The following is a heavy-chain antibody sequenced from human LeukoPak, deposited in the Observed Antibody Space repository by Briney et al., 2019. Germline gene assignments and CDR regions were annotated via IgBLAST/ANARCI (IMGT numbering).Heavy chain of an antibody. CDR2: ISYDGSNK. D-gene: IGHD3-10*01. Sequence: GGSLRLSCAASGFTFSSYGMHWVRQAPGKGLEWVAVISYDGSNKYYADSVKGRFTISRDNSKSTLYPQMNSLRAEDTAVYYCAKGPLWFGELTRPDYYYYGMDVWGQGTTVTVSS. V-gene: IGHV3-30*18. J-gene: IGHJ6*02. CDR3: AKGPLWFGELTRPDYYYYGMDV. CDR1: GFTFSSYG.